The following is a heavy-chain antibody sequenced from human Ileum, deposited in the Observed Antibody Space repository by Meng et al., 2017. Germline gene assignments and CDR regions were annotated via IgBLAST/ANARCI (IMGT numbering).Heavy chain of an antibody. CDR3: ARHDKTVTNRENFDY. V-gene: IGHV5-51*01. CDR2: IYPGDSQT. D-gene: IGHD1-26*01. CDR1: GYTFTSSW. J-gene: IGHJ4*02. Sequence: GESLKISCKGSGYTFTSSWIAWVRQMPGKGLEWMGIIYPGDSQTIYSPSFQGQITISVDRSISSAYLQWSSLKDSDTATYYCARHDKTVTNRENFDYWGQGTLVTVSS.